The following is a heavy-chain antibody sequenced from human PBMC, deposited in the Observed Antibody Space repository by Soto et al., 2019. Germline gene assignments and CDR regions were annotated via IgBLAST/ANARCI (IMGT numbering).Heavy chain of an antibody. CDR3: ARAGYCGPGCYYYFDY. CDR2: IKPDGSAT. J-gene: IGHJ4*02. CDR1: GFTFGSYW. V-gene: IGHV3-7*01. Sequence: GGSLRLSCAVSGFTFGSYWMNWVRLIPGKGLEWVAYIKPDGSATYYVDSVKGRFTISRDNAKNSLYLQMNSLRVEDTSVYYCARAGYCGPGCYYYFDYWGQG. D-gene: IGHD2-21*02.